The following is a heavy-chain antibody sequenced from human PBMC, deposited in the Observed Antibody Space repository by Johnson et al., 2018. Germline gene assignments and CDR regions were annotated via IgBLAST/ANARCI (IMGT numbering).Heavy chain of an antibody. D-gene: IGHD1-7*01. CDR1: GDSVSSNSAA. J-gene: IGHJ6*03. CDR3: ARDRWNYLGYYYYYMDV. V-gene: IGHV6-1*01. CDR2: TYYRSKWYN. Sequence: QVQLQESGPGLVKPSQTLSLTCAISGDSVSSNSAAWNWIRQSPSRGLEWLGRTYYRSKWYNDYAVSVKSRITINPDTSQNQFSLQLNSVTPEDTAVYYCARDRWNYLGYYYYYMDVWGKGTTVTVSS.